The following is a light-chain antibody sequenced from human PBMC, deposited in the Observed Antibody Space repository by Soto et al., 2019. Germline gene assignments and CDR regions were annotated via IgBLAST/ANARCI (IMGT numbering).Light chain of an antibody. Sequence: ETVMTQSPATLSVSPGERATLSCRASHSVGSTLAWYQQKPGQAPRLLMYDTSTRATGIPARFSGSGSGTEFTLTISSLQSEDFAVYYCHHYNNWWAFGQGTKVDIK. V-gene: IGKV3-15*01. CDR2: DTS. CDR3: HHYNNWWA. J-gene: IGKJ1*01. CDR1: HSVGST.